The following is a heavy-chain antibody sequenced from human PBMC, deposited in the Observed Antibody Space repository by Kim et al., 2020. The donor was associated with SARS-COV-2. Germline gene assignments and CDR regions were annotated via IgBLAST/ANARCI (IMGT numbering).Heavy chain of an antibody. J-gene: IGHJ6*02. V-gene: IGHV3-21*01. CDR2: ISSSSSYI. Sequence: GGSLRLSCAASGFTFSSYSMNWVRQAPGKGLEWVSSISSSSSYIYYADSVKGRFTISRDNAKNSLYLQMNSLRAEDTAVYYCARDRAARRPYGMDVWGQGTTVTVSS. CDR1: GFTFSSYS. CDR3: ARDRAARRPYGMDV. D-gene: IGHD5-18*01.